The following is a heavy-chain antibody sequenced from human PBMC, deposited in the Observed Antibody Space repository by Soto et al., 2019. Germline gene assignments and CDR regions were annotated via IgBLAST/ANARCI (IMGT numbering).Heavy chain of an antibody. J-gene: IGHJ6*03. V-gene: IGHV4-59*01. CDR3: ARGSSIAAPSGYYYIDV. CDR2: IYYSGST. Sequence: QVQLQESGPGLVKPSETLSLTCTVSGGSISSYYWSWIRQPPGKGLEWIGYIYYSGSTNYNPSLKSRVTISVDTSKNHFSLKLSSVTAADTAVYYCARGSSIAAPSGYYYIDVWGKGTTVTVSS. D-gene: IGHD6-6*01. CDR1: GGSISSYY.